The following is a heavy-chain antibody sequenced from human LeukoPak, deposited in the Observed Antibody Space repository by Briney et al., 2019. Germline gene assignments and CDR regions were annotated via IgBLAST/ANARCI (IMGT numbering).Heavy chain of an antibody. CDR2: ISGRSTDT. Sequence: GGSLILSCAASGFAFSDYYKTWVRRAPGKGLEWISHISGRSTDTNYADSVKGRFTISRDNAKNSLYLQMNSLRVEDAAVYYCARDSAGTCSGAGCDPDDFDYWGQGTLVTSSS. D-gene: IGHD2-15*01. CDR3: ARDSAGTCSGAGCDPDDFDY. J-gene: IGHJ4*02. CDR1: GFAFSDYY. V-gene: IGHV3-11*06.